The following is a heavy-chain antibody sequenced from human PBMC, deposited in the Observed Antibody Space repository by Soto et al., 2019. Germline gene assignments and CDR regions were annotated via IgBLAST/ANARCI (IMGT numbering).Heavy chain of an antibody. CDR3: ARDASGWYDFDY. J-gene: IGHJ4*02. Sequence: EVPLVESGGGLVQPGGSLKLSCAASGFSVTRTYMSWVRQAPGKGLEWVSVIYSGGNTYYADSVKGRFTISRDNSNTTLFLQMTSLRAEDTAVYYCARDASGWYDFDYWGQGTLVTVSS. CDR1: GFSVTRTY. V-gene: IGHV3-66*01. CDR2: IYSGGNT. D-gene: IGHD6-19*01.